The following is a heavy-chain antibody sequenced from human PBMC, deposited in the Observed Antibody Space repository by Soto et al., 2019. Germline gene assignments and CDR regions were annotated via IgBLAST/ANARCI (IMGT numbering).Heavy chain of an antibody. Sequence: VDSLKISCKGSGYSFTSYWIGWVRQMPGKGLEWMGIIYPGDSDTRYSPSFQGQVTISADKSIRTAYLQWSSLKASDTAMYYCARLEEVDTAMVDYWGQGPLVTVSS. CDR1: GYSFTSYW. CDR2: IYPGDSDT. V-gene: IGHV5-51*01. D-gene: IGHD5-18*01. CDR3: ARLEEVDTAMVDY. J-gene: IGHJ4*02.